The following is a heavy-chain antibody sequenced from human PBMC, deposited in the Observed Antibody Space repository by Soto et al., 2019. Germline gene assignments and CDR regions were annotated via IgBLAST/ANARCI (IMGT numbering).Heavy chain of an antibody. CDR1: GGSISSGGYY. J-gene: IGHJ5*02. D-gene: IGHD3-9*01. CDR2: IYYSGST. Sequence: QVQLQESGPGLVKPSQTLSLTCTVSGGSISSGGYYWSWIRQHPGKGLEWIGYIYYSGSTYYNPSLKRRVTISVDTSKNQFSLKLSSVTAADTAVYYCAREGPYYDILTGYYEGGWFDPWGQGTLVTVSS. CDR3: AREGPYYDILTGYYEGGWFDP. V-gene: IGHV4-31*03.